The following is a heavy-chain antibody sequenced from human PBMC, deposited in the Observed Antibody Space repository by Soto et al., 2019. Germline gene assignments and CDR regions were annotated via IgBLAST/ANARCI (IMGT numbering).Heavy chain of an antibody. J-gene: IGHJ5*02. Sequence: GASVKVSFKASGYTFTSYGISWVRHAPGQGLEWMGWISAYNGNTNYAQKLQGRVTMTTDTSTSTAYMELRSLRSDDTAVYYCARSSYYHDSSGYPDWFDPWGQGTLVTVS. CDR3: ARSSYYHDSSGYPDWFDP. V-gene: IGHV1-18*01. D-gene: IGHD3-22*01. CDR1: GYTFTSYG. CDR2: ISAYNGNT.